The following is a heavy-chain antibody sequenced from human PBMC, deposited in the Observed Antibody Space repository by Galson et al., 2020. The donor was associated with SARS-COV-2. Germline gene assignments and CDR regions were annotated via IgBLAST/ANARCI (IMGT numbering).Heavy chain of an antibody. D-gene: IGHD3-10*01. CDR1: GYSFTSYW. V-gene: IGHV5-51*01. J-gene: IGHJ6*02. CDR2: IYPGDSDT. CDR3: ARLPQVRGRERLVRGVSTYYYYGMDV. Sequence: GESLKISCKGSGYSFTSYWIGWVRQMPGKGLEWMGIIYPGDSDTRYSPSFQGQVTISADKSISTAYLQWSSLKASDTAMYYCARLPQVRGRERLVRGVSTYYYYGMDVWGQGTTVTVSS.